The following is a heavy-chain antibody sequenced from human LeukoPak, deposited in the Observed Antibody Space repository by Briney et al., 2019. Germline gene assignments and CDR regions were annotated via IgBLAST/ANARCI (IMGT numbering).Heavy chain of an antibody. V-gene: IGHV3-21*01. Sequence: GALRPSCAASGFTFSSYSMNWVRQAPGKGLEWVSSISSSSSYIYYADSVKGRFTISRDNAKNSLYLQMNSLRAEDTAVYYCATGPPFDIWGQGTMVTVSS. CDR1: GFTFSSYS. J-gene: IGHJ3*02. CDR2: ISSSSSYI. CDR3: ATGPPFDI.